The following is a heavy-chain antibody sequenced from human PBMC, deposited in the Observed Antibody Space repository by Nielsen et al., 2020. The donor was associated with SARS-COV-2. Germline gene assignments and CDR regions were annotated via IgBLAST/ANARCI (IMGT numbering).Heavy chain of an antibody. Sequence: GESLKISCSASGFTFSSYAMHWVRQAPGKGLEYVSAISSNGGSTYYADSVKGRFTISRDNSKNTLYLQMSSLRAEDTAVYYCVSSSYYYYYYMDVWGKGTTVTVSS. V-gene: IGHV3-64D*09. CDR2: ISSNGGST. CDR1: GFTFSSYA. CDR3: VSSSYYYYYYMDV. D-gene: IGHD6-6*01. J-gene: IGHJ6*03.